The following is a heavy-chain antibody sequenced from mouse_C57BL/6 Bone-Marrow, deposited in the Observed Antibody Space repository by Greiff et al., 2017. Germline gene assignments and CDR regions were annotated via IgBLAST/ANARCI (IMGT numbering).Heavy chain of an antibody. D-gene: IGHD2-4*01. CDR1: GYTFTSYW. CDR2: IDPSDSYT. J-gene: IGHJ1*03. V-gene: IGHV1-50*01. CDR3: ARGLRRDWYFDV. Sequence: QVQLQQPGAELVKPGASVKLSCKASGYTFTSYWMQWVKQRPGQGLEWIGEIDPSDSYTNYNQKFKGKATLTVDTSSSTAYMQLSSLTSEDSAVYYCARGLRRDWYFDVWGTGTTVSGSS.